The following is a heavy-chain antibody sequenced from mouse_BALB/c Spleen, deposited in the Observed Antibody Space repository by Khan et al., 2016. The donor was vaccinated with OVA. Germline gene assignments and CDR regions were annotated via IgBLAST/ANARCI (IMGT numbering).Heavy chain of an antibody. V-gene: IGHV6-6*02. CDR2: IRLKSDDSIT. J-gene: IGHJ2*01. Sequence: EVKLEESGGGLVQPGGSMKLSCVASGFTFSNYWMNWVRQSPEKGLEWVAEIRLKSDDSITNYAVSVKGRFTISTSASTTSVYLQMNNLRAEDTGIYYCWLLLWGQGTTLTVSA. CDR3: WLLL. CDR1: GFTFSNYW. D-gene: IGHD2-3*01.